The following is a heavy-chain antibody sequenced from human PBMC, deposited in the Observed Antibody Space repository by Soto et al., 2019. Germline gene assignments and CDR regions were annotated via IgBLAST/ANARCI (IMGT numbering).Heavy chain of an antibody. Sequence: SVKVSCKSSGGSFSSSAITWVRQAPGQGLEWMGRIIPMYGTTFYAQTFQGRVTITADESTSTVYMHLSSLKSEDTASYFCATSVGAIGYPSFNMDVWGQGTTVTLAS. V-gene: IGHV1-69*13. D-gene: IGHD5-12*01. CDR2: IIPMYGTT. J-gene: IGHJ6*02. CDR1: GGSFSSSA. CDR3: ATSVGAIGYPSFNMDV.